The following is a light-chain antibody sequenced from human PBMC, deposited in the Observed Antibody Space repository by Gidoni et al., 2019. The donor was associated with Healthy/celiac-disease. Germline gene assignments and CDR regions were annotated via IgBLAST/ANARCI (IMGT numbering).Light chain of an antibody. CDR2: YAA. Sequence: QSLLTQPPSVAEAPRQRGTLSFSGGSSNIGNHAVNWYQQLPGKAPKLLIYYAALLPSGVAARFSGSKSGPSSSLAISGLQSEDAADYYCAALDDSLTGVVFGGGTNLTVL. V-gene: IGLV1-36*01. CDR3: AALDDSLTGVV. CDR1: SSNIGNHA. J-gene: IGLJ2*01.